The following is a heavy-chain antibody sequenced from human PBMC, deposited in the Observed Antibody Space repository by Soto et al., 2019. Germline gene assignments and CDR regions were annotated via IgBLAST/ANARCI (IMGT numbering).Heavy chain of an antibody. D-gene: IGHD1-26*01. V-gene: IGHV3-74*01. CDR2: ISSDGRST. J-gene: IGHJ4*02. Sequence: PRLSCAASGFTFSSSWMYWVRQGPGKGLVWVSRISSDGRSTSYADSVKGRFAISRDNAKNTLYLQMNSLRAEDTAVYYCISVGPSFDYWGQGTLVTVSS. CDR1: GFTFSSSW. CDR3: ISVGPSFDY.